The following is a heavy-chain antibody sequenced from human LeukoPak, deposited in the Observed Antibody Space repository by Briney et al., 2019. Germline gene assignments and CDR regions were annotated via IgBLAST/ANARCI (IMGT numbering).Heavy chain of an antibody. J-gene: IGHJ5*02. CDR2: ISSSSSYI. CDR3: ARGGWGVYYDILTGNTPKNWFDP. Sequence: KPGGSLRLSCAASGFTFSSYSMNWVRQAPGKGLEWVSSISSSSSYIYYADSVKGRFTISRDNAKNSLYLQMNSLRAEDTAVYYCARGGWGVYYDILTGNTPKNWFDPWGQGTLVTVSS. CDR1: GFTFSSYS. D-gene: IGHD3-9*01. V-gene: IGHV3-21*01.